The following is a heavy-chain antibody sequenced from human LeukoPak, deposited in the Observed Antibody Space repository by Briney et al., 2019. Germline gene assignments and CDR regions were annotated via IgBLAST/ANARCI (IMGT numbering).Heavy chain of an antibody. V-gene: IGHV3-23*01. CDR1: GFTFSSYA. CDR2: ISGSGGST. D-gene: IGHD3-22*01. CDR3: AKSRDSSGYINWFDP. J-gene: IGHJ5*02. Sequence: GGSLRLSCAASGFTFSSYAMSWVRQAPGKGLEWVSAISGSGGSTYYADSVKGRFTISRDNSKNTPYLQMNSLRAEDTAVYYCAKSRDSSGYINWFDPWGQGTLVTVSS.